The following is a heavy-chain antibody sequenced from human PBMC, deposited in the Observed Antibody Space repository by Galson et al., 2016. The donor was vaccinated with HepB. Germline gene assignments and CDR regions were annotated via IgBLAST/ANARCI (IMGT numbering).Heavy chain of an antibody. Sequence: SETLSLTCTVSGGSISSTNYYWGWIRQPPGKGLEWIGNIYYSGYTYYKPSLKSRITISVDTSKNRFSLKLSSVTAADTAVYYCAGQRASLGGAPDYYGLDAWGPGTTVTVSS. J-gene: IGHJ6*02. CDR3: AGQRASLGGAPDYYGLDA. CDR2: IYYSGYT. CDR1: GGSISSTNYY. D-gene: IGHD1-26*01. V-gene: IGHV4-39*01.